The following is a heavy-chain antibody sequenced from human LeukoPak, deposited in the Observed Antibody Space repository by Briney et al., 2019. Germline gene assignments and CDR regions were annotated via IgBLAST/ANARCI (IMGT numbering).Heavy chain of an antibody. D-gene: IGHD5-12*01. V-gene: IGHV4-34*01. J-gene: IGHJ4*02. CDR1: GGSFSDYY. Sequence: SETLSLTCAVYGGSFSDYYWSWIRQPPGKGLEWIGEINHSGSTNYNPSLKSRVIISVDTSKNQFSLKLSSVTAADTAVYYCASGSSSGYDMGYWGQGTLVTVSS. CDR2: INHSGST. CDR3: ASGSSSGYDMGY.